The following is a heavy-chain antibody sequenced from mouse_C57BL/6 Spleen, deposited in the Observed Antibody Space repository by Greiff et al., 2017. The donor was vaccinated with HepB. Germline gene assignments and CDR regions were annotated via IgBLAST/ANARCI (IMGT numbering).Heavy chain of an antibody. CDR1: GFTFSDYY. CDR2: ISNGGGST. D-gene: IGHD2-2*01. CDR3: ASYGYDFAY. J-gene: IGHJ3*01. V-gene: IGHV5-12*01. Sequence: EVQLVESGGGLVQPGGSLKLSCAASGFTFSDYYMYWVRQTPEKRLEWVAYISNGGGSTYYPDTVKGRFTISRDNAKNTLYLQMSRLKSEDTAMYYCASYGYDFAYWGQGTLVTVSA.